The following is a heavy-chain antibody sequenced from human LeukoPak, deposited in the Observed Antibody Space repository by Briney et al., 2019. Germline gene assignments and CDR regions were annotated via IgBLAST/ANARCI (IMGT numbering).Heavy chain of an antibody. CDR1: GFTFSNFW. CDR3: TGDHGLDV. Sequence: GESLRLSCTASGFTFSNFWMGWVRQAPGKGLMWVSQINSDGSATSCADPVKGRCTISRDNAKNMLYLEMNSLRVEDTAVYFCTGDHGLDVWGQGTTVTVSS. J-gene: IGHJ6*02. V-gene: IGHV3-74*01. CDR2: INSDGSAT.